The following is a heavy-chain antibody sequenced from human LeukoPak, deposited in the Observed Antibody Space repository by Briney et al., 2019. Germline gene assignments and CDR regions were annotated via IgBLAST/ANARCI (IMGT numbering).Heavy chain of an antibody. J-gene: IGHJ4*02. Sequence: GGSLRLSCAASGFTFSHYGMSWVRQAPGKGLEWVAGFSGKGDTTYYAESVRGRFTISRDTSKNTLFLQMNSLRAEDTAVYYCARDPYYYDSSGYYPFDYWGQGTLVTVSS. D-gene: IGHD3-22*01. CDR1: GFTFSHYG. CDR3: ARDPYYYDSSGYYPFDY. CDR2: FSGKGDTT. V-gene: IGHV3-23*01.